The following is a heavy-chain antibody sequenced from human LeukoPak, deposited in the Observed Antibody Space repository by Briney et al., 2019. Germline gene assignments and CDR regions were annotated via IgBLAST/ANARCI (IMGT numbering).Heavy chain of an antibody. CDR3: AKDLVQRGAFDI. Sequence: GGSLRLSCAASGFTFSSYGMRWVRQAPGKGLEWVAFIRYDGSNKYDADSVKGRFTISRDNSKNTLYLQMNSLRVEDTAVYYCAKDLVQRGAFDIWGQGTMVTVSS. D-gene: IGHD6-6*01. J-gene: IGHJ3*02. V-gene: IGHV3-30*02. CDR2: IRYDGSNK. CDR1: GFTFSSYG.